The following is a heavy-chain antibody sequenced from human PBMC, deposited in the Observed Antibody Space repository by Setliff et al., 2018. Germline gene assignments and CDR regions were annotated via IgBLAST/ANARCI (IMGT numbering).Heavy chain of an antibody. V-gene: IGHV4-4*08. D-gene: IGHD2-15*01. CDR2: IHTTEST. CDR3: ARGLNSVSWTFTY. J-gene: IGHJ4*02. Sequence: SETLSLTCTVTGDTINNYFWNWIRQSPGTGLEWIGYIHTTESTNYNPSLKSRVTISIDTSKSQFSLNLNSVTAADAAMYYCARGLNSVSWTFTYWGQGTLVTVSS. CDR1: GDTINNYF.